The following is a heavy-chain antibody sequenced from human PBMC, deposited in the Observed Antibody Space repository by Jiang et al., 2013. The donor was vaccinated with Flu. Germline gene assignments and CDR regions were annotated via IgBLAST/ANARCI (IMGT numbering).Heavy chain of an antibody. CDR2: FHYSGSP. J-gene: IGHJ4*01. Sequence: EYGPGLVKPPQTLSLTCSVSGISISSPHNYWFWIRQPPGKGLEWIGYFHYSGSPYNNPSFRSRAAILADTSKNQFSLRLSSVSAADTAVYFCARGAADFMSFHSFDVWGHGALVTVSS. D-gene: IGHD2/OR15-2a*01. CDR1: GISISSPHNY. V-gene: IGHV4-30-4*01. CDR3: ARGAADFMSFHSFDV.